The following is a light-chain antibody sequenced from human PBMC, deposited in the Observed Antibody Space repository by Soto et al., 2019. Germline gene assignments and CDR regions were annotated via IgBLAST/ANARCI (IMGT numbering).Light chain of an antibody. J-gene: IGKJ1*01. Sequence: EIVLTQSPGTLSLSPGERATLSCRASQSVTSYYLAWYQQKPGQAPRLLIYGASSRATGIPDRFSGSGSGTEFSLTIRGLQPDDFATYYCQQYDSYRTFGQGTKVDIK. CDR1: QSVTSYY. V-gene: IGKV3-20*01. CDR2: GAS. CDR3: QQYDSYRT.